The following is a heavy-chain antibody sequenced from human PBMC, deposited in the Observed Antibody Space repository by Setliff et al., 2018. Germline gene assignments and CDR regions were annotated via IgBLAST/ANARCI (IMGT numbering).Heavy chain of an antibody. CDR3: AGASRFGTIKYRGDYYMDV. J-gene: IGHJ6*03. V-gene: IGHV7-4-1*02. CDR1: GYTFTTYA. CDR2: INTNTGNP. D-gene: IGHD3-10*01. Sequence: ASVKVSCKASGYTFTTYAISWMRQAPGQGLEWMGWINTNTGNPSYAQGFTGRFVFSLDTSVSTAYLQISSLKAEDTALYYCAGASRFGTIKYRGDYYMDVWGKGTSHRLL.